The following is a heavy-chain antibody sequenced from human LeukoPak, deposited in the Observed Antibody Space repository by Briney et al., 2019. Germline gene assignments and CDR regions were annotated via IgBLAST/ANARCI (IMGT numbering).Heavy chain of an antibody. V-gene: IGHV4-59*01. Sequence: SETLSLTCTVSGGSISSYYWSWIRQPPGKGLEWIGYIYYSGSTNYNPSLKSRVTISVDTSKNQFSLKLSSVTAADTAVYYCARASVGVYYYGSGSYTNWFDPWGQGTLVTVSS. J-gene: IGHJ5*02. CDR3: ARASVGVYYYGSGSYTNWFDP. D-gene: IGHD3-10*01. CDR1: GGSISSYY. CDR2: IYYSGST.